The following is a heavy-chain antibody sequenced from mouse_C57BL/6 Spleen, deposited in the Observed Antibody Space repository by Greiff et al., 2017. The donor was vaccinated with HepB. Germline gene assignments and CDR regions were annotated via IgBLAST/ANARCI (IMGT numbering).Heavy chain of an antibody. CDR3: ARRGSFYAMDY. J-gene: IGHJ4*01. V-gene: IGHV5-15*01. CDR2: ISNLAYSI. Sequence: EVKLMESGGGLVQPGGSLKLSCAASGFTFSDYRMAWVRQAPRKGPEWVAVISNLAYSIYYADTVTGRFTISRENAQNTLYLEMSSLRSEDTAMYYCARRGSFYAMDYWGQGTSVTVSS. CDR1: GFTFSDYR.